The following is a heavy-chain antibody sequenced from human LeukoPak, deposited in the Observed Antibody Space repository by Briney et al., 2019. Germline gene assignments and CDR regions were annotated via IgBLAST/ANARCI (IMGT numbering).Heavy chain of an antibody. V-gene: IGHV3-7*03. Sequence: GGSLRLSCEGFRFPFSDYWGGWVRQAPGKGLEWVADIKDDGSQKNYKPSVSGRFTISRDTAKASVFLQMNSLSSEDSGVYYCARRNLATGWSFDSWGQGTLVTVSS. CDR1: RFPFSDYW. J-gene: IGHJ4*02. CDR3: ARRNLATGWSFDS. CDR2: IKDDGSQK. D-gene: IGHD2-15*01.